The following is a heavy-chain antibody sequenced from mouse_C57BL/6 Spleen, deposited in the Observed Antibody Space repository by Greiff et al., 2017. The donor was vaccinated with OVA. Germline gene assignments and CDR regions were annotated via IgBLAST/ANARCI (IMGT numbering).Heavy chain of an antibody. J-gene: IGHJ3*01. CDR3: AREGGDYDYAWFAY. CDR1: GYSITSGYY. Sequence: EVQVVESGPGLVKPSQSLSLTCSVTGYSITSGYYWNWIRQFPGNKLEWMGYISYDGSNNYNPSLKNRISITRDTSKNQFFLKLNSVTTEDTATYYCAREGGDYDYAWFAYWGQGTLVTVSA. V-gene: IGHV3-6*01. D-gene: IGHD2-4*01. CDR2: ISYDGSN.